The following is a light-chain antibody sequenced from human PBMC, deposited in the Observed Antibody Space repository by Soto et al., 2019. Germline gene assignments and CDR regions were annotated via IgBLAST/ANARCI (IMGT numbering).Light chain of an antibody. V-gene: IGKV3-15*01. CDR1: QSVSRN. CDR2: GAS. CDR3: QQYNNWPPYT. Sequence: EIVMTQSPATLSVSPGERATLSCRASQSVSRNLAWYQQKPGQAPRLLIYGASTRATGIPARLSGSGSGTEFALPISRLQSEDFAVYYCQQYNNWPPYTFGQGTKLEIK. J-gene: IGKJ2*01.